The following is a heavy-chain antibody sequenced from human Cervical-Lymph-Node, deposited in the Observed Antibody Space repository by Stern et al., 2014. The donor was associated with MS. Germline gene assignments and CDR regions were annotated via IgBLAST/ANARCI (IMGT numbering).Heavy chain of an antibody. Sequence: EVQLVESGGGVIQPGGSLRLSCTASGFTVSRDYMTWVRQAPGKGLEWVTLITNFGSSFYTDSVKGRVTSSRDDSKNTVYLHMTSLRAEDSAMYYCARDTSTPERSDWWGQGTLVTVSS. CDR2: ITNFGSS. CDR3: ARDTSTPERSDW. D-gene: IGHD1-1*01. V-gene: IGHV3-53*01. CDR1: GFTVSRDY. J-gene: IGHJ4*02.